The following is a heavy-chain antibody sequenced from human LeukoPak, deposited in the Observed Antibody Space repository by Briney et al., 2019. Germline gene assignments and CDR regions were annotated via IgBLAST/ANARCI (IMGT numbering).Heavy chain of an antibody. CDR2: ISYDGTDK. CDR1: GFTFSNYA. D-gene: IGHD3-22*01. V-gene: IGHV3-30*18. J-gene: IGHJ4*02. Sequence: GGSLRLSCAASGFTFSNYAMSWVRQAPGKGLEWVALISYDGTDKYYADSVKGRFTISRDNSKNTLYLQMNSLRAEDTAVYYCAKLDYYDTSVYYYDYFDYWGQGTLVTVSS. CDR3: AKLDYYDTSVYYYDYFDY.